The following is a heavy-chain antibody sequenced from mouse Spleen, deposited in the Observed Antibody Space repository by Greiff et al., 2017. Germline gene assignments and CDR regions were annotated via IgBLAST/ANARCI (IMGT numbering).Heavy chain of an antibody. CDR2: IHPNSGST. D-gene: IGHD2-1*01. J-gene: IGHJ3*01. CDR3: ARFYYGNPAWFAY. V-gene: IGHV1-64*01. CDR1: GYTFTSYW. Sequence: QVQLQQPGAELVKPGASVKLSCKASGYTFTSYWMHWVKQRPGQGLEWIGMIHPNSGSTNYNEKFKSKATLTVDKSSSTAYMQLSSLPAEDSAVYYCARFYYGNPAWFAYWGQGTLVTVSA.